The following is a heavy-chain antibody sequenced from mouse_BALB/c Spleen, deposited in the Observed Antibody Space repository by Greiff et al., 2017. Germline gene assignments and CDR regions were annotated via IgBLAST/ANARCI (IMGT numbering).Heavy chain of an antibody. D-gene: IGHD2-4*01. CDR1: GYSFTGYY. CDR3: ARGGYDYDRFFAY. J-gene: IGHJ3*01. Sequence: LVKTGASVKISCKASGYSFTGYYMHWVKQSHGKSLEWIGFISCYNGATSYNQKFKGKATFTVDTSSSTAYMQFNSLTSEDSAVYYCARGGYDYDRFFAYWGQGTLVTVSA. CDR2: ISCYNGAT. V-gene: IGHV1S34*01.